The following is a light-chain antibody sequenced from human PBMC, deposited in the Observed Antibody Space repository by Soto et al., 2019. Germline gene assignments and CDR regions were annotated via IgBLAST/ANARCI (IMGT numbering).Light chain of an antibody. CDR2: GAS. CDR3: QQYGSSRWT. J-gene: IGKJ1*01. Sequence: EIVLTQSPGTLSLSPGERATLSCRASQSVSTTYLAWYQQKPGQAPRLLIYGASSRATGIPDRFSGSGSGPEFTLTISRLAPEDFAVYSCQQYGSSRWTVGQGTKVEIK. CDR1: QSVSTTY. V-gene: IGKV3-20*01.